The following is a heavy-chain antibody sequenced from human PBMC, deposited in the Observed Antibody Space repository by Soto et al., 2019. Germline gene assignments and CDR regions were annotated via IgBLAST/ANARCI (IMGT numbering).Heavy chain of an antibody. CDR1: GDSISSSGSS. CDR2: TYHTGST. J-gene: IGHJ3*02. V-gene: IGHV4-30-2*01. D-gene: IGHD3-22*01. CDR3: AASLSTQYNDSSGYYPDVDI. Sequence: HLQLQESGSGLVKPSQTLSLTCDVSGDSISSSGSSWNWIRQPPGKPLEWIGFTYHTGSTYYYPSLEHRDTISVGRSKNLCSLKLELVTAADRAVYYCAASLSTQYNDSSGYYPDVDIWDEGIMVTVSS.